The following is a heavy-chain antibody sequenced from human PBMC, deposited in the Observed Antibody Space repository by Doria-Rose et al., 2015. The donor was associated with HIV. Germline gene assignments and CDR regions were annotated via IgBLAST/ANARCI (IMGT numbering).Heavy chain of an antibody. CDR2: INHSGST. J-gene: IGHJ6*02. D-gene: IGHD1-1*01. CDR3: ARGLLRGGWNDVDYYYGMDV. Sequence: QVQLQQWGAGLVKPSETLSLTCAVFGGSFSGYYWSWISQHPGNGLEWIGEINHSGSTNYKTSVKSRVAISVDTSKILFSLKLSSVTAADTAVYYCARGLLRGGWNDVDYYYGMDVWGQGTTVTVSS. CDR1: GGSFSGYY. V-gene: IGHV4-34*01.